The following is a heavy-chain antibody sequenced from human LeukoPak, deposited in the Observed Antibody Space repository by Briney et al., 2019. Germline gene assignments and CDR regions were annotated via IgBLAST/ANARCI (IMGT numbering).Heavy chain of an antibody. V-gene: IGHV4-4*02. CDR3: ASDSGPSGSYLFP. J-gene: IGHJ5*02. CDR1: GGAISSRNW. Sequence: DPSLTLSLTVAVSGGAISSRNWWSWVRQPPGKGLEWIGEIYHSGSTNYNPSLKSRVTISVDKSKNQFSLKLSSVTAADTAVYYCASDSGPSGSYLFPWGQGTLVTVSS. CDR2: IYHSGST. D-gene: IGHD3-10*01.